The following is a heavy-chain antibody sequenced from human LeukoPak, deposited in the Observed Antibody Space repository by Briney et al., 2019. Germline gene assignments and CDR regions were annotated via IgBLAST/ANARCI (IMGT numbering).Heavy chain of an antibody. V-gene: IGHV3-21*01. CDR3: AKDTAYDSSGYSGY. CDR1: GFTFSSYS. Sequence: GGSLRLSCAASGFTFSSYSMNWVRQAPGKGLEWVSSISSSGSYIYYADSVKGRFTISRDNAKNSLYLQMNSLRAEDTAVYYCAKDTAYDSSGYSGYWGQGTLVTVSS. D-gene: IGHD3-22*01. CDR2: ISSSGSYI. J-gene: IGHJ4*02.